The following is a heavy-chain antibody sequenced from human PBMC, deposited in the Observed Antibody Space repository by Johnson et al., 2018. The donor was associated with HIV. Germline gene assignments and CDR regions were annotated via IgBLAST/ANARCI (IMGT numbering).Heavy chain of an antibody. Sequence: VQLVESGGGVVRPGGSLRLSCAASGSTFDDYGMSWVRQAPGKGLEWVSGINWNGGSTGYADSVKGRFTISRDNAKNSLYLQMNSLRAEDTALYYCARARYGDLLYLDAFDIWGQGTMVTVSS. CDR1: GSTFDDYG. V-gene: IGHV3-20*04. CDR2: INWNGGST. D-gene: IGHD4-17*01. CDR3: ARARYGDLLYLDAFDI. J-gene: IGHJ3*02.